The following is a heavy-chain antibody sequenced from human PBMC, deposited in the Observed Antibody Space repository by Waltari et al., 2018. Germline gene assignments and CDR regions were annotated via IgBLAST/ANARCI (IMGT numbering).Heavy chain of an antibody. CDR3: ARGFDGWPFDY. D-gene: IGHD6-19*01. Sequence: QVQLKESGPGLVKPSGTLSLACDVSGGSFSRNDWWGWVRQPPGKGREWIGEIHHSGSTKYNPSLKSRLLMSVDTSKSQISLTMKSVTAADTAVYYCARGFDGWPFDYWGQGTLVIVSS. CDR1: GGSFSRNDW. CDR2: IHHSGST. V-gene: IGHV4-4*02. J-gene: IGHJ4*02.